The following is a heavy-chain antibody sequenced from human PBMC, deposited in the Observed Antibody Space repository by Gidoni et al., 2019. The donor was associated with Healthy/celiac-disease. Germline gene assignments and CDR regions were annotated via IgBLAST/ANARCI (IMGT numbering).Heavy chain of an antibody. CDR2: ISSSSSYI. Sequence: EVQLVESGGGLVKPGGSLRLSCAASGFTFSSYSMNWVRQAPGKGLGWVSSISSSSSYIYYADSVKGRFTISRDNAKNSLYLQMNSLRAEDTAVYYWARDGSRYCSSTSCYSDYWGQGTLVTVSS. J-gene: IGHJ4*02. CDR3: ARDGSRYCSSTSCYSDY. D-gene: IGHD2-2*01. V-gene: IGHV3-21*01. CDR1: GFTFSSYS.